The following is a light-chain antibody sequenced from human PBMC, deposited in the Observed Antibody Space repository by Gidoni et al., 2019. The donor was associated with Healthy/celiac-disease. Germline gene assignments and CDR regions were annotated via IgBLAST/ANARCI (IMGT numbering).Light chain of an antibody. CDR1: QSNSSW. CDR3: QQGIT. J-gene: IGKJ3*01. Sequence: DIQMTQSPSTLSASVGDRVTITCRASQSNSSWFAWYQQKPGKAPKLLIYKASSLESGVPSRFSGGRSGTEFTLTISSLQPDDFATYYCQQGITFGPGTKVDIK. CDR2: KAS. V-gene: IGKV1-5*03.